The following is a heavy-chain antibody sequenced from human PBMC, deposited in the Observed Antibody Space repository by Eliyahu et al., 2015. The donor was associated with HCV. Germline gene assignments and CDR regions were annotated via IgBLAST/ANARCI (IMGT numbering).Heavy chain of an antibody. D-gene: IGHD6-19*01. CDR3: ASGGGGIAVAGTGGWFDP. Sequence: QVQLQESGPGLAKPSETLSLTCTVSGGSIXTYYWSWIRQPPGKGLAWIGYIHYSGSTNYNPSLKSRVTISLDTSKNQFSLNLTSVTAADTAVYYCASGGGGIAVAGTGGWFDPWGQGTLVTVSS. J-gene: IGHJ5*02. V-gene: IGHV4-59*01. CDR2: IHYSGST. CDR1: GGSIXTYY.